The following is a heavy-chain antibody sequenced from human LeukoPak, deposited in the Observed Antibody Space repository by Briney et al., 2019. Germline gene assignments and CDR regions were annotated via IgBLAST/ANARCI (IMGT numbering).Heavy chain of an antibody. V-gene: IGHV1-69*04. CDR1: GGTFSSYA. CDR2: IIPILGIA. Sequence: SVKVSCKASGGTFSSYAISWVRQAPGQRLEWMGRIIPILGIANYAQKFQGRVTITADKSTSTAYMELSSLRSEDTAVYYCVLGGDSYGSPSDYWGQGTLVTVSS. D-gene: IGHD5-18*01. CDR3: VLGGDSYGSPSDY. J-gene: IGHJ4*02.